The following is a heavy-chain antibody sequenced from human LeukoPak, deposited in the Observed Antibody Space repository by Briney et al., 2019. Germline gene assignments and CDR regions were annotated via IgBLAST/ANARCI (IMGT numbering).Heavy chain of an antibody. J-gene: IGHJ3*01. CDR2: VKQGGSEK. V-gene: IGHV3-7*01. Sequence: GGSLRLSCAASGFTFSNNWMTWVRQAPGKGLEWVANVKQGGSEKYYVDSVRGRFTISRDNAKKSLYLQMNSLRAEDTAVYYCAREDYLDGASDLWGQGTMVTVSS. CDR1: GFTFSNNW. CDR3: AREDYLDGASDL. D-gene: IGHD4-11*01.